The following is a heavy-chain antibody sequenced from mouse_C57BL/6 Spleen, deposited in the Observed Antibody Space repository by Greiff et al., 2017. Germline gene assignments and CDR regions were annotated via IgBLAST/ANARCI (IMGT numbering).Heavy chain of an antibody. CDR3: ARLRDYYYGSRLWYFDV. CDR1: GFTFTDYY. CDR2: IRNKANGYTT. D-gene: IGHD1-1*01. J-gene: IGHJ1*03. V-gene: IGHV7-3*01. Sequence: EVKLMESGGGLVQPGGSLSLSCAASGFTFTDYYMSWVRQPPGKALEWLGFIRNKANGYTTEYSASVKGRFTISRDNSQSILYLQMNALRAEDSATDYCARLRDYYYGSRLWYFDVWGTGTTVTVSS.